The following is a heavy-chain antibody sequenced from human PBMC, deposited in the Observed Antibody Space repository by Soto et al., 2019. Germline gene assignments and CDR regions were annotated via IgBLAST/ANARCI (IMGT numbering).Heavy chain of an antibody. D-gene: IGHD5-12*01. CDR1: GYTFINYH. V-gene: IGHV1-18*01. Sequence: QVQLVQSGGEVKKPGASVTVSCKASGYTFINYHITWVRKAPGQGLEWMAWINTYNGMTDYAQRFQGRVTMTRDTSTSTAYTELRNLGSDDTAVYFCAKSPRGEMATDWGQGTLVTVSS. J-gene: IGHJ4*02. CDR2: INTYNGMT. CDR3: AKSPRGEMATD.